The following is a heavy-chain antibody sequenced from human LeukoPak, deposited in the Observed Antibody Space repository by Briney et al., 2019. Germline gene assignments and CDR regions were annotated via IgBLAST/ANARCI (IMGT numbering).Heavy chain of an antibody. D-gene: IGHD2-2*01. CDR3: AKGFRTSTTPPDY. CDR1: GFTFSSYA. Sequence: GGSLRLSRAASGFTFSSYAMSWVRQAPGKGLEWVSAISGSGGSTYYADSVKGRFTISRDNSKNTLYLQMNSLRAEDTAVYYRAKGFRTSTTPPDYWGQGTLVTVSS. J-gene: IGHJ4*02. V-gene: IGHV3-23*01. CDR2: ISGSGGST.